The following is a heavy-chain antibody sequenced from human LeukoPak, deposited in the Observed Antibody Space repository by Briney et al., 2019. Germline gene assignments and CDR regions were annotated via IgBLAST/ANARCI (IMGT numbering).Heavy chain of an antibody. CDR3: ARAGPDYYYGSGWAHPYGMDV. V-gene: IGHV3-66*01. CDR1: GFTVSSNY. D-gene: IGHD3-10*01. CDR2: IYSGGST. J-gene: IGHJ6*02. Sequence: GGSLRLSCAASGFTVSSNYMSWVRQPPGKGLEWVSVIYSGGSTYYADSVKGRFTISRDNSKNTLYLQMNSLRAEDTAVYYCARAGPDYYYGSGWAHPYGMDVWGQGTTVTVSS.